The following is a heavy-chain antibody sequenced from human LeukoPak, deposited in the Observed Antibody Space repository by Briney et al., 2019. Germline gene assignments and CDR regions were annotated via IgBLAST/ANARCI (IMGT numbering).Heavy chain of an antibody. CDR3: ASSGWYLFLDY. D-gene: IGHD6-19*01. Sequence: PGRSLRLSCAASGFTFSSYAMHWVRQAPGKGLEWVAVISYDGSNKYYADSVKGRFTISRDNSKNTLYLQMNSLRAEDTAVYYCASSGWYLFLDYWGRGTLVTVSS. V-gene: IGHV3-30-3*01. CDR2: ISYDGSNK. CDR1: GFTFSSYA. J-gene: IGHJ4*02.